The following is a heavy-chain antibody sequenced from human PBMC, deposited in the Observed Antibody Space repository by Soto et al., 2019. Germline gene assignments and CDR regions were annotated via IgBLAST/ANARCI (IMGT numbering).Heavy chain of an antibody. CDR3: ARVPIWCGSSSCYTEGFDS. Sequence: EVQLLDSGGGWVQPGGSLRLSCVASGFVFSDYAMSWVRQAPGKGLEWVSAISAGGSDTYYADSVKGRFTVSRVNSESTLYLQMNPLRAEDTAIYYCARVPIWCGSSSCYTEGFDSWGQGTLVTVSS. D-gene: IGHD2-2*01. CDR1: GFVFSDYA. CDR2: ISAGGSDT. J-gene: IGHJ4*02. V-gene: IGHV3-23*01.